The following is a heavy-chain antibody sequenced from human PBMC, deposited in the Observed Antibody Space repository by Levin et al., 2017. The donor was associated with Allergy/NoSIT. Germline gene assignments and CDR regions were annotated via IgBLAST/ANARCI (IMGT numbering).Heavy chain of an antibody. D-gene: IGHD1-1*01. Sequence: SGPTLVKPTETLTLTCTVSGFSLSNARMGVSWIRQPPGKALEWLAHIFSNDEKSYSTSLKSRLTISKDTSKSQVVLTMTNMDPVDTATYYCARIDPGEEFTGTRRNNWFDPWGQGTLVTVSS. V-gene: IGHV2-26*01. CDR3: ARIDPGEEFTGTRRNNWFDP. CDR2: IFSNDEK. J-gene: IGHJ5*02. CDR1: GFSLSNARMG.